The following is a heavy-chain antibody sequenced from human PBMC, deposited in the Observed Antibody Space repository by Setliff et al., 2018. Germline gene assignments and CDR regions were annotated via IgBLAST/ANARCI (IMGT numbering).Heavy chain of an antibody. CDR2: IRSKAYGGTT. V-gene: IGHV3-49*04. D-gene: IGHD3-3*01. J-gene: IGHJ6*03. CDR3: TRDQGVGFWSGYYYYYYMDV. CDR1: GITFNNAW. Sequence: PGGTLRLSCAVSGITFNNAWMTWVRQAPGKWLGRVGFIRSKAYGGTTEFAASVKGRFTISRDESKSIAYLQMNSLKTEDTAVYYCTRDQGVGFWSGYYYYYYMDVWGKGTTVTVSS.